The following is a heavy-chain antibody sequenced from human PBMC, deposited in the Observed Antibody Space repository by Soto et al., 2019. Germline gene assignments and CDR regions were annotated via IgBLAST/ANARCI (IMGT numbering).Heavy chain of an antibody. V-gene: IGHV4-39*01. Sequence: QLQLQESGPGLVKPSETLSLTCTVSGGSISSSSYYWGWIRQPPGKGLEWIGSIYYSGSTYYNPSLKSRVTISVDTAKNQFSLKLSSVTAADTAVYYCATVWCGESQHWGQGTLVTVSS. J-gene: IGHJ1*01. CDR1: GGSISSSSYY. D-gene: IGHD3-10*01. CDR2: IYYSGST. CDR3: ATVWCGESQH.